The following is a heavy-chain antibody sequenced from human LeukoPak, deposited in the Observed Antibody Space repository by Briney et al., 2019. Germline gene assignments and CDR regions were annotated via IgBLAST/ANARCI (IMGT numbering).Heavy chain of an antibody. CDR3: ARWGLSYTLDY. J-gene: IGHJ4*02. V-gene: IGHV3-7*01. D-gene: IGHD2-21*01. Sequence: GGSLRLSCAASGFTFRTYWMAWVRQAPGKGLEWVANINPGGSAKYYVDSGKGRFTISRDDAKISLYLQMDSLRAEDTAVYSCARWGLSYTLDYWGQGTLVTVSS. CDR1: GFTFRTYW. CDR2: INPGGSAK.